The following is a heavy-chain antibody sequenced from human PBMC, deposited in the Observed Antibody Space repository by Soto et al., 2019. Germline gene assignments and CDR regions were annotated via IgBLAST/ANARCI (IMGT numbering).Heavy chain of an antibody. V-gene: IGHV1-69*13. CDR2: IIPIFGTT. Sequence: SSVKVSCKASGGTFSSYAISWVRQAPGQGLEWMGGIIPIFGTTNYAQKFQGRVTITADESTSTAYMELSSLRSEDTAVYYCARVRVGAINTAMGLSSSYYYYGMDVCGQVTRGT. D-gene: IGHD5-18*01. CDR1: GGTFSSYA. J-gene: IGHJ6*01. CDR3: ARVRVGAINTAMGLSSSYYYYGMDV.